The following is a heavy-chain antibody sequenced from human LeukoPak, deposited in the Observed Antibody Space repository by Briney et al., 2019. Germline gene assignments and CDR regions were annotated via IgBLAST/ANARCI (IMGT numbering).Heavy chain of an antibody. V-gene: IGHV1-18*01. CDR1: GYTFTSYG. CDR2: ISAYNGNT. D-gene: IGHD3-22*01. Sequence: ASVKVSCKASGYTFTSYGISWVRQAPGQGLEWMGWISAYNGNTNYAQKLQGRVTMTTDTSTSTAYMELRSLRSDDTAVYYCAREKYYYDSSGYKNWFDPWGQGTLVTVSS. CDR3: AREKYYYDSSGYKNWFDP. J-gene: IGHJ5*02.